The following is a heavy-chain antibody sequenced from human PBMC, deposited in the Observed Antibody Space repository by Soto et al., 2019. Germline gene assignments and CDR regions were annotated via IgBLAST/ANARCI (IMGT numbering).Heavy chain of an antibody. CDR3: AGVRGRYYYYGMDV. CDR1: GFTVSSNY. V-gene: IGHV3-53*04. CDR2: IYSGGST. J-gene: IGHJ6*02. D-gene: IGHD3-10*01. Sequence: EVQLVESGGGLVQPGGSLRLSCAASGFTVSSNYMSWVRQAPGKGLEWVSVIYSGGSTYYADSVKGRFTISRHNSKNTLYLQMNSLRAEDTAVYYCAGVRGRYYYYGMDVWGQGTTVTVPS.